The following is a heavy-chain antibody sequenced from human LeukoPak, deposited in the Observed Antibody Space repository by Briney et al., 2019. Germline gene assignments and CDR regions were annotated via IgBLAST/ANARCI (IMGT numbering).Heavy chain of an antibody. V-gene: IGHV3-23*01. CDR2: ISDPHSGSQT. CDR3: TTRLQHHFDY. J-gene: IGHJ4*02. Sequence: GGSLRLSCAASGVTFSSYTMNWVRQALGQGLECVSPISDPHSGSQTHYADSVEGRFTISRDDSQNTVYLQMDSLRAEDTAVYYCTTRLQHHFDYWGQGTQVTVSS. CDR1: GVTFSSYT. D-gene: IGHD2-15*01.